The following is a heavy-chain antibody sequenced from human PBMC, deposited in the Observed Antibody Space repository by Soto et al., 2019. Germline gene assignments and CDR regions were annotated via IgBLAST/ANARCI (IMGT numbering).Heavy chain of an antibody. CDR3: AGDRIFGVVNSRINWFDP. CDR1: CGSISSSNW. Sequence: SETLSLTCAVSCGSISSSNWWSWVRQPPGKGLEWIGEIYHSGSTNYNPSLKSRVTISVDKSKNQFSLKLSSVTAADTAVYYCAGDRIFGVVNSRINWFDPWGQGTLVTVSS. CDR2: IYHSGST. D-gene: IGHD3-3*01. J-gene: IGHJ5*02. V-gene: IGHV4-4*02.